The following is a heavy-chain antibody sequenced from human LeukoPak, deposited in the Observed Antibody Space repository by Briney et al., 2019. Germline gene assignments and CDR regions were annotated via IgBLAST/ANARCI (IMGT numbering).Heavy chain of an antibody. V-gene: IGHV4-30-4*01. Sequence: SWIRQPPGKGLEWIGYIYYSGSTYYNPSLKSRVTISVDTSKNQFSLKLSSVTAADTAVYYCARVLLWFGEFHDAFDIWGQGTMVTVSS. CDR2: IYYSGST. D-gene: IGHD3-10*01. CDR3: ARVLLWFGEFHDAFDI. J-gene: IGHJ3*02.